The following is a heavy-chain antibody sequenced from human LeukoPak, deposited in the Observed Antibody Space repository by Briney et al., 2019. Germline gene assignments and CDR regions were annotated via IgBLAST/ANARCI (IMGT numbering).Heavy chain of an antibody. CDR2: ISGSGDST. CDR3: AKVRVVCSGGSCYSLLSDAFDI. D-gene: IGHD2-15*01. J-gene: IGHJ3*02. V-gene: IGHV3-23*01. CDR1: GFTFSNNA. Sequence: GGSLRLSCAASGFTFSNNAMSWVRQAPGKGPEWVSVISGSGDSTFYADSVKGRFTISRDNSKNTLYLQMNNLRAEDTAVYYCAKVRVVCSGGSCYSLLSDAFDIWGQGTMVTVSS.